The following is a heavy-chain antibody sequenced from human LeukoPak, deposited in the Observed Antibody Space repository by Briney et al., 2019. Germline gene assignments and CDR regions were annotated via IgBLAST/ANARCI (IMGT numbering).Heavy chain of an antibody. D-gene: IGHD6-13*01. CDR1: GFSFSSYS. J-gene: IGHJ1*01. Sequence: GGSLRLSCAASGFSFSSYSMNWVRQAPGKGLEWVSSIDCSSNYIYTADSVKGRFTTSRDNAKNSLDLQMNSLKAEDTAVYYCATPAAGPGAEYSQYWGQGTLVIVSS. CDR2: IDCSSNYI. V-gene: IGHV3-21*01. CDR3: ATPAAGPGAEYSQY.